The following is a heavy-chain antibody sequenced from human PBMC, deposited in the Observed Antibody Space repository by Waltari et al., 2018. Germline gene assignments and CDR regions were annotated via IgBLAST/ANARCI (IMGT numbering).Heavy chain of an antibody. CDR2: ISWDGGST. CDR1: GFTFDDYA. D-gene: IGHD4-17*01. CDR3: ARDDDGDPEYYFDY. Sequence: EVQLVESGGVVVQPGGSLRLSCAASGFTFDDYAMHWVRQAPGKGLEWVSLISWDGGSTYYADSVKGRFTISRDNSKNSLYLQMNSLRAEDTAVYYCARDDDGDPEYYFDYWGQGTLVTVSS. V-gene: IGHV3-43D*03. J-gene: IGHJ4*02.